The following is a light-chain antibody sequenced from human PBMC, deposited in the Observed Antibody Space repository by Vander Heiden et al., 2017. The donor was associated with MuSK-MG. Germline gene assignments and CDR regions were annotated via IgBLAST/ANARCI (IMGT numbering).Light chain of an antibody. Sequence: SSELTQDPAVSVALGQTVRITCQGDSLRSDYASWYQQKPGQAPVLVIYGKKNRRSGIPDRFSGSSSGNTASLTITGAQAEDEADYYCNSRDSSGNHVVFGGGTKLTVL. V-gene: IGLV3-19*01. CDR2: GKK. CDR1: SLRSDY. J-gene: IGLJ2*01. CDR3: NSRDSSGNHVV.